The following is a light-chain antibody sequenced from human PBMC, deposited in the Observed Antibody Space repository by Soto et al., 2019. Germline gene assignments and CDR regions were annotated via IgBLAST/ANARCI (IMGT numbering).Light chain of an antibody. Sequence: DIQMTQSPSSLSASVGDRVTITCRASQSISRYLNWYQQKPGKAPKLLIYAASSLLGGVPSRFSGGGSRTDFTLTITSLQPEDFATYYCQQTSSAPFTFGPGTKVDIK. J-gene: IGKJ3*01. V-gene: IGKV1-39*01. CDR2: AAS. CDR3: QQTSSAPFT. CDR1: QSISRY.